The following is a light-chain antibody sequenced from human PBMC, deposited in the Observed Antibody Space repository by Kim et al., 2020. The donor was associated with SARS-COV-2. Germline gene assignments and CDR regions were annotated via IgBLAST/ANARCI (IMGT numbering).Light chain of an antibody. CDR1: QGIANS. J-gene: IGKJ1*01. CDR2: AAS. V-gene: IGKV1-27*01. CDR3: QKYNSAPWT. Sequence: DIQMTQSPSSLSASVGDRVTITCRASQGIANSLAWYQQKPGKVPQLLIYAASTLQSGVPSRFSGSGSGTEFTLTIGSLQTEDLATYYCQKYNSAPWTFGPGTKVDIK.